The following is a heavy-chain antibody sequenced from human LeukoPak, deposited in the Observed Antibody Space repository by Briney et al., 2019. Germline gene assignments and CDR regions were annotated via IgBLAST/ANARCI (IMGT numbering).Heavy chain of an antibody. V-gene: IGHV4-39*07. Sequence: SETLSLTCTVSGGSISTSNYYWGWIRQPPGKGLEWIGNIFYSGSTYYSPSLKSRVTISLDTSRNQFSLKLSSVTAADTAVYYCAREQWLVRGAFDIWGQGTMVTVSS. CDR2: IFYSGST. CDR3: AREQWLVRGAFDI. J-gene: IGHJ3*02. CDR1: GGSISTSNYY. D-gene: IGHD6-19*01.